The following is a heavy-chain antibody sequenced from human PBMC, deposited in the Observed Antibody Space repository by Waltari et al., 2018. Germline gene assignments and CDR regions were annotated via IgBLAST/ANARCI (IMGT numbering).Heavy chain of an antibody. J-gene: IGHJ6*02. Sequence: EVQLFESGGGLVQPGGSLRLSCAASGFAFSNYAMSWVRQVPGMVREGVSAISGSGGTTYYADSVKGRFTISRDNSKNSRYRQMNSLRAEYTAVYYCAKGHYYYYGMDVWGQGTTVTVSS. CDR1: GFAFSNYA. CDR3: AKGHYYYYGMDV. V-gene: IGHV3-23*01. CDR2: ISGSGGTT.